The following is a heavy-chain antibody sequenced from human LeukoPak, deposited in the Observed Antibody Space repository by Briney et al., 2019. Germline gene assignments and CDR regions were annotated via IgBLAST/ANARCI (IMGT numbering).Heavy chain of an antibody. CDR1: RFTFSSYE. V-gene: IGHV3-48*03. D-gene: IGHD5-18*01. CDR2: ISSSGSTI. Sequence: PGGSLRLSCAASRFTFSSYEMNWVRQAPGKGLEWVSYISSSGSTIYYADSVKGRFTISRDNAKNSLYLQMNSLRAEDTAVYYCARGGYSYGRYYYYGMDVWGQGTTVTVSS. J-gene: IGHJ6*02. CDR3: ARGGYSYGRYYYYGMDV.